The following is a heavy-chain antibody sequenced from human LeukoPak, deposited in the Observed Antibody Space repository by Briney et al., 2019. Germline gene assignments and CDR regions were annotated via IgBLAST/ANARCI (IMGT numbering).Heavy chain of an antibody. D-gene: IGHD2-15*01. Sequence: GGSLRLSCVASGFTFSSYGIHWVRQAPGKGLEWVAVISSHGSDKNYADSVKGRFTISRDNSKNTVSLQMNSLRAEDTAVYYCVGWSDYWGQGTLVTVSS. CDR2: ISSHGSDK. V-gene: IGHV3-30*03. J-gene: IGHJ4*02. CDR1: GFTFSSYG. CDR3: VGWSDY.